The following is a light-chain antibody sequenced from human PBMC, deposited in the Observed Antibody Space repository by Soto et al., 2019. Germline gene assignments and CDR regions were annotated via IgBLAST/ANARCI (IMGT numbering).Light chain of an antibody. CDR2: KAS. J-gene: IGKJ1*01. CDR1: QSISVW. V-gene: IGKV1-5*03. CDR3: QHYNSYSEA. Sequence: DIQMTQSPSTLSASVGGIVTITCRASQSISVWLAWYQQKPGKAPKLLIYKASTLKSGVPSRFSGSGSGTEFTLTISSLQPDDFATYYCQHYNSYSEAFGQGTKVDIK.